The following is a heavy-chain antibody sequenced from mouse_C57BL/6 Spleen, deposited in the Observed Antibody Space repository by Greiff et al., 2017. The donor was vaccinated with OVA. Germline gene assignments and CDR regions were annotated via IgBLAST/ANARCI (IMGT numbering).Heavy chain of an antibody. D-gene: IGHD1-1*01. CDR1: GYTFTSYW. J-gene: IGHJ3*01. CDR3: ARSDYYGPWFAY. Sequence: VQLQQPGAELVKPGASVKMSCKASGYTFTSYWITWVKQRPGQGLEWIGDIYPGSGSTNYNEKFKSKATLTVDTSSSTAYMQLSSLTSEDSAVYYCARSDYYGPWFAYWGQGTLVTVSA. CDR2: IYPGSGST. V-gene: IGHV1-55*01.